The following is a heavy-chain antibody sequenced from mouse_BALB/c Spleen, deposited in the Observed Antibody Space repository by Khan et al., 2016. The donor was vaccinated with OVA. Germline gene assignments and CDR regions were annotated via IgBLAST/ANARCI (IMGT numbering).Heavy chain of an antibody. J-gene: IGHJ3*01. Sequence: QVQLQQSGAELARPGASVKMSCKASGYTFTSYTMHWVKQRPGQGLEWIRYINPSSGYTNYNHKFKDKATLTADKSSSTAYMQLSSLTSEDSAVYYCAREGGYYRNDGWFAYWGQGTLVTVSA. D-gene: IGHD2-14*01. CDR2: INPSSGYT. CDR1: GYTFTSYT. CDR3: AREGGYYRNDGWFAY. V-gene: IGHV1-4*01.